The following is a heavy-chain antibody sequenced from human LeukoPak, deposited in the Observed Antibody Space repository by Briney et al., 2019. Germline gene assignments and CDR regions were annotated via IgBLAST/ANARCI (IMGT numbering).Heavy chain of an antibody. CDR1: GGSFSSYY. J-gene: IGHJ6*02. CDR3: ARALVRVSRGYSSSKKTYGMDV. V-gene: IGHV4-34*01. D-gene: IGHD6-13*01. CDR2: INHSGST. Sequence: SETLSLTCAVYGGSFSSYYWSWIRQPPGKGLEWIGEINHSGSTNYNPSLKSRVTISVDTSKNQFSLKLSSVTAADTAVYYCARALVRVSRGYSSSKKTYGMDVWGQGTTVTVSS.